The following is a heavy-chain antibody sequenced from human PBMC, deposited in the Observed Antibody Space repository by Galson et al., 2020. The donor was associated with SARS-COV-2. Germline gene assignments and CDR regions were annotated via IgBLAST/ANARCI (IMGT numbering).Heavy chain of an antibody. V-gene: IGHV7-4-1*02. CDR1: GYTFTSYA. D-gene: IGHD3-10*01. CDR2: INNNTGNP. Sequence: ASVKVPCKASGYTFTSYAMNWVRQAPGQGLEWMGWINNNTGNPTYAQGSTGRLVFSLDTSVSTAYLQISRLKAEDTAVYYCAGAQGGTMVTDYDCGMDVWGQGTTVTVSS. CDR3: AGAQGGTMVTDYDCGMDV. J-gene: IGHJ6*02.